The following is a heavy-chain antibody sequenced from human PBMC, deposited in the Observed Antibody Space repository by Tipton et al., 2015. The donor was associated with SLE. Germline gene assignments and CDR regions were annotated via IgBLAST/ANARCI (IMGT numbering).Heavy chain of an antibody. CDR2: MYSGGGT. CDR1: GFTVTNNY. V-gene: IGHV3-53*01. J-gene: IGHJ6*03. D-gene: IGHD3-3*01. Sequence: SLRLSCAVSGFTVTNNYMGWIRQPPGKGLQWVSTMYSGGGTYYAGSVKGRFTISRDHSDNTLYLQMNSLRAEDTAVYYCARDTYYDFWSGYRSYYYYVDVWGKGTTVTVSS. CDR3: ARDTYYDFWSGYRSYYYYVDV.